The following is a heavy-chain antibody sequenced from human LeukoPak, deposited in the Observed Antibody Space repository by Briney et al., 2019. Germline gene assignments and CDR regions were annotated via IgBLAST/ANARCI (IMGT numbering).Heavy chain of an antibody. CDR1: GYTFTGYY. Sequence: ASVKVSCKASGYTFTGYYMHWVRQAPGQGLEWMGWINPNSGDTNFAQKFQGRVTMTRDTSISTAYMELSRLRSDDTAVYYCAAGYSSGWWLVFWGQGTLVAVSS. D-gene: IGHD6-19*01. CDR2: INPNSGDT. V-gene: IGHV1-2*02. J-gene: IGHJ4*02. CDR3: AAGYSSGWWLVF.